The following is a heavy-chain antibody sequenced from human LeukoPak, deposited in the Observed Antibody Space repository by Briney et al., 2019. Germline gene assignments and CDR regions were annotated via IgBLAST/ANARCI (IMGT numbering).Heavy chain of an antibody. CDR3: ARRGDRGLDY. CDR2: IKQDGSER. D-gene: IGHD3-16*01. CDR1: GFSFSNYW. J-gene: IGHJ4*02. Sequence: GGSLRLSCAASGFSFSNYWMSWVRQAPGKGLEWVANIKQDGSERYYVDSVKGRFTFSRDNAYNSLYLQMNSLRAEDTAVYYCARRGDRGLDYWGQGTLVTVSS. V-gene: IGHV3-7*01.